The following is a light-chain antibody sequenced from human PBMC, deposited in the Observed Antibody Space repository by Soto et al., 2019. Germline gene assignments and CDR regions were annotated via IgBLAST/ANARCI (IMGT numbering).Light chain of an antibody. Sequence: EVVLTQSPGTLSLSPGEGATVSCRASQTVTSNSLAWYQQKPGQAPRLLIHGTSIRAAGIPDRFSGSGSVTDFILTISRLEPEDFAVYYCQQYGTIPPVTFGGGTTLEIK. V-gene: IGKV3-20*01. CDR3: QQYGTIPPVT. J-gene: IGKJ4*01. CDR2: GTS. CDR1: QTVTSNS.